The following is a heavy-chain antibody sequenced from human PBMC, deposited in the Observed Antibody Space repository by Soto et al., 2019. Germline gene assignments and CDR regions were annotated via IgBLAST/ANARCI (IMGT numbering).Heavy chain of an antibody. CDR2: IYYSGST. CDR1: GGSLSSSSCY. D-gene: IGHD3-3*01. J-gene: IGHJ4*02. Sequence: SETLSLTCPVSGGSLSSSSCYCCFILEPPVKGLECIGSIYYSGSTYYNPSLKSRVTISVDTSKNQFSLKLSSVTAADTAVYYCARLSTIFGVVPAFDYWGQGTLVTVSS. V-gene: IGHV4-39*01. CDR3: ARLSTIFGVVPAFDY.